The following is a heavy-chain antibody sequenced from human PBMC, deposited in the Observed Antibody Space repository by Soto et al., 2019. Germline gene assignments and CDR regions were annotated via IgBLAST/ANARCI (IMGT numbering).Heavy chain of an antibody. Sequence: SETRSLTCAVSGGSISSSNWWSWVRQPPGKGLEWIGEIYHSGSTNYNPSLKSRVTISVDKSKNQFSLKLSSVTAADTAVYYCACLPDPSHFDYWGQRTLVTVSS. CDR2: IYHSGST. D-gene: IGHD3-16*01. V-gene: IGHV4-4*02. CDR3: ACLPDPSHFDY. CDR1: GGSISSSNW. J-gene: IGHJ4*02.